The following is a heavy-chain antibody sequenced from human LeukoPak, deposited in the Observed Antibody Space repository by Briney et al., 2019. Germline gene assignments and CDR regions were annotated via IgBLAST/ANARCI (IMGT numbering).Heavy chain of an antibody. Sequence: PGGSLRLSCTASGFTFSPYTMHWFRQPPGKGLEWLSYINTGSTTIYYAASVKGRFTISRDNAKNSLYLQLNSLRAEDTAVYYCARDSSVCAFDVWGQGTMVTVSS. V-gene: IGHV3-48*01. CDR1: GFTFSPYT. CDR2: INTGSTTI. D-gene: IGHD6-6*01. CDR3: ARDSSVCAFDV. J-gene: IGHJ3*01.